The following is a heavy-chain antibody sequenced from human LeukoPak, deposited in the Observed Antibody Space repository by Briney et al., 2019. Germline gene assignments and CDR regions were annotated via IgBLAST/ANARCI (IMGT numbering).Heavy chain of an antibody. CDR2: INHSGST. CDR3: AGSYYYGSGSYENY. Sequence: SETLSLTCAVYGGSFSGYYWSWIRQPPGKGLEWIGEINHSGSTNYNPSLKSRVTISVDTSKNHFSLKLSSVTAADTAVYYCAGSYYYGSGSYENYWGQGTLVTVSS. D-gene: IGHD3-10*01. CDR1: GGSFSGYY. V-gene: IGHV4-34*01. J-gene: IGHJ4*02.